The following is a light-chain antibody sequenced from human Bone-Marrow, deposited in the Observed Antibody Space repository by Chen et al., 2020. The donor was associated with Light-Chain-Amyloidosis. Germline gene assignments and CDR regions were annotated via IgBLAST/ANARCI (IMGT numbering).Light chain of an antibody. CDR1: NIGSTS. Sequence: SYVLTQPSSVSVAPGQTATIACGGNNIGSTSVHWYQQTPGQAPLLVVYYDSDRPSGNLERVSGSNSGNTATLTIGRVEAGDEADYYCQVWDRSSDRPVFGGWTKLTVL. V-gene: IGLV3-21*02. CDR3: QVWDRSSDRPV. CDR2: YDS. J-gene: IGLJ3*02.